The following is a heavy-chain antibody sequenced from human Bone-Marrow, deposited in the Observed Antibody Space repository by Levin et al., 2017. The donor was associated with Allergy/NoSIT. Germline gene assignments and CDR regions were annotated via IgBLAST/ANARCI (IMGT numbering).Heavy chain of an antibody. CDR3: AKGRSLAGTVFFDY. J-gene: IGHJ4*02. CDR2: TSWNGANI. V-gene: IGHV3-9*01. Sequence: SCAASGFTIDDYAMHWVRQAPGKGLEWVSGTSWNGANIDYADSIKGRFTISRDNARSSLYLQMNSLRPEDTALYYCAKGRSLAGTVFFDYWGQGALVTVSS. CDR1: GFTIDDYA. D-gene: IGHD1-1*01.